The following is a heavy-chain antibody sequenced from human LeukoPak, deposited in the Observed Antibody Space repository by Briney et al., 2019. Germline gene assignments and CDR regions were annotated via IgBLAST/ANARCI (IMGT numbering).Heavy chain of an antibody. V-gene: IGHV1-24*01. CDR2: FDPEDGET. Sequence: ASVKVSCKVSGYTLTELSMHWVRQAPGKGLEWMGGFDPEDGETIYAQKFQGRVTMTEDTSTDTAYMELSSLRSEDTAVYYCATIVVVPAAMLAGGWFDPWGQGALVTVSS. J-gene: IGHJ5*02. CDR3: ATIVVVPAAMLAGGWFDP. D-gene: IGHD2-2*01. CDR1: GYTLTELS.